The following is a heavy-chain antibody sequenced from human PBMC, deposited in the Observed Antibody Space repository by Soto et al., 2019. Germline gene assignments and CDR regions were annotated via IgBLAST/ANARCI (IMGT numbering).Heavy chain of an antibody. Sequence: GGSLRLSCAASGFNFSSYSMNWVRQAPGKGLEWVSSISSSSSYIYYADSVKGRFPISRDNAKNSLYLQMNSLRAEDTAVYYVERDKGILPDAFDIWGQGTMVTVPS. CDR3: ERDKGILPDAFDI. V-gene: IGHV3-21*01. CDR1: GFNFSSYS. J-gene: IGHJ3*02. CDR2: ISSSSSYI.